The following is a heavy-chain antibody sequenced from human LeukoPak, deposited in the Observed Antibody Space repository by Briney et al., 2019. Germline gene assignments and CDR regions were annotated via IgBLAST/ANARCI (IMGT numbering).Heavy chain of an antibody. D-gene: IGHD5-24*01. CDR2: ITGSGGST. CDR1: GFTFTTYP. V-gene: IGHV3-23*01. Sequence: GGSLRLSCAASGFTFTTYPMSWLHQAPGKGLEWVSSITGSGGSTSYSDSVRGRFTISRDNSQNTVYLQMDSLRVDDTAVYYCAKVPATNHYYFDYWGQGSLVTVSS. CDR3: AKVPATNHYYFDY. J-gene: IGHJ4*02.